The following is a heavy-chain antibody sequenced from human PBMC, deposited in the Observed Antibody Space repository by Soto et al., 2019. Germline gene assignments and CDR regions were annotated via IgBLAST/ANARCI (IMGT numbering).Heavy chain of an antibody. CDR2: ISYDGSNK. D-gene: IGHD1-7*01. J-gene: IGHJ6*02. V-gene: IGHV3-30*18. Sequence: QVQLVESGGGVVQPGRSLRLSCAASGFTFSSYGMHWVRQAPGKGLEWVAAISYDGSNKYYADSVKGRFTISRDNSKNTLHLQMNSLRSEDKAVYYCAKDDWGNWNYGLYYYYYGMHVWCQGTTVTVS. CDR1: GFTFSSYG. CDR3: AKDDWGNWNYGLYYYYYGMHV.